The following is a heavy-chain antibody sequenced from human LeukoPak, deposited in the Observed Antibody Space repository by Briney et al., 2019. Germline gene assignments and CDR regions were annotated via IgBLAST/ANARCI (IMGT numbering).Heavy chain of an antibody. Sequence: GGSLRLSCAASGFIFSSYAMHWARQAPGKGLEWVAVISYDGSNKYYADSVKGRFTISRDNSKNTLYLQMNSLRADDTAVYYCARRGKIAVAGTRSPQYFQHWGQGTLVTVSS. CDR2: ISYDGSNK. V-gene: IGHV3-30*04. CDR3: ARRGKIAVAGTRSPQYFQH. J-gene: IGHJ1*01. D-gene: IGHD6-19*01. CDR1: GFIFSSYA.